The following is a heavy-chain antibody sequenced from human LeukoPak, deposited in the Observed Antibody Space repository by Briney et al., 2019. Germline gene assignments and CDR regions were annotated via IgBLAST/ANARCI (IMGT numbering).Heavy chain of an antibody. D-gene: IGHD6-19*01. CDR2: ISSSGNTI. J-gene: IGHJ4*02. CDR3: VRPSGIAVSGGTDY. Sequence: PGGSLRLSCAGSGFTFSSYEMNWVRQAPGKGLEWVSYISSSGNTIYYADSVKGRFTISRDNAKNSLYLQMNSLRADDTAVYYCVRPSGIAVSGGTDYWGQGTLVTVSS. CDR1: GFTFSSYE. V-gene: IGHV3-48*03.